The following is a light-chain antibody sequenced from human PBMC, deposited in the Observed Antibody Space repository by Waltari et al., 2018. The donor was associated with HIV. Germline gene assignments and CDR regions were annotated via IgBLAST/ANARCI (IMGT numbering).Light chain of an antibody. CDR1: SIRRYS. V-gene: IGLV3-19*01. J-gene: IGLJ2*01. CDR2: GKN. CDR3: NSLDNSGVLVV. Sequence: SSEVTQDPAVSVALGQTVRITWQGDSIRRYSASWYQQKPGQAPILVIYGKNNRPSGIPDRFSGSSSGNTASLTITAAQAEDEADYYCNSLDNSGVLVVFGGGTKLTVL.